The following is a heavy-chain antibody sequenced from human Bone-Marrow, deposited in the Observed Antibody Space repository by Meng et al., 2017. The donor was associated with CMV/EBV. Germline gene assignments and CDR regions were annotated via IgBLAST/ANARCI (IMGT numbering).Heavy chain of an antibody. CDR1: GGTFSSYA. D-gene: IGHD2-2*01. CDR3: ARDKAYCSSTSCYLGSWFAP. V-gene: IGHV1-69*05. Sequence: SVKVSCKASGGTFSSYAISWVRQAPGQGLEWMGGIIPIFGTANYAQKFQGRVTITTDESTSTAYMELSSLRSEDTAVYYCARDKAYCSSTSCYLGSWFAPWGQGTLVTVSS. J-gene: IGHJ5*02. CDR2: IIPIFGTA.